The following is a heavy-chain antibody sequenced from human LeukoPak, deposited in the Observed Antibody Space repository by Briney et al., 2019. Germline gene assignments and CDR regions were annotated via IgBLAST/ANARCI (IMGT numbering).Heavy chain of an antibody. J-gene: IGHJ2*01. CDR1: AGSITTYY. V-gene: IGHV4-59*08. CDR2: IFYTGDT. Sequence: SETLSLTCPVSAGSITTYYWSWIRQPPGKGQEWVGYIFYTGDTSFSPSLKSRVTISLDTSEDQFSLKLSSVTAADTAVYYCARLKMGAYFDLWGRGTLVTVSS. D-gene: IGHD3-16*01. CDR3: ARLKMGAYFDL.